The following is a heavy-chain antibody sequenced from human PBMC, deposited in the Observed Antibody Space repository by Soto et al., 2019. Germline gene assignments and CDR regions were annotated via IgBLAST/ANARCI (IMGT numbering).Heavy chain of an antibody. CDR3: ARLVSLLQPIDS. D-gene: IGHD4-4*01. Sequence: PGESLKISCQTSGYTFTNYWIGWVRQMPGGGLEWLGLIFPRDFDVRYSPSFEGQVTISADRSTATASLQWRSLEASDSALYFCARLVSLLQPIDSWGQGTPVTVS. CDR1: GYTFTNYW. CDR2: IFPRDFDV. V-gene: IGHV5-51*01. J-gene: IGHJ5*01.